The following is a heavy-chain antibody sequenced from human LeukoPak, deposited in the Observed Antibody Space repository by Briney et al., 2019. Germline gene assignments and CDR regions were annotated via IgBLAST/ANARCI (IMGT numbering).Heavy chain of an antibody. CDR1: GLTFSSYW. CDR3: ARDHFDYVWGSYRYLNYYFDY. J-gene: IGHJ4*02. V-gene: IGHV3-30-3*01. D-gene: IGHD3-16*02. CDR2: ISYDGSNK. Sequence: GGSLRLSCAGSGLTFSSYWMHWVRQAPGKGLEWVAVISYDGSNKYYADSVKGRFTISRDNSKNTLYLQMNSLRAEDTAVYYCARDHFDYVWGSYRYLNYYFDYWGQGTLVTVSS.